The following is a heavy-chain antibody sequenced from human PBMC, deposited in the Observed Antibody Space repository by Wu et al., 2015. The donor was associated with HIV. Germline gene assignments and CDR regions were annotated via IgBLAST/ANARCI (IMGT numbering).Heavy chain of an antibody. CDR3: ARHYYDSSGYYGGAFDI. J-gene: IGHJ3*02. D-gene: IGHD3-22*01. CDR1: GGTFSSYA. Sequence: QVQLVQSGAEVKKPGSSVKVSCKASGGTFSSYAISWVRQAPGQGLEWMGGIIPIFGTANYAQKFQGRVTITTDESTSTAYMELSSLRSEDTAVYYCARHYYDSSGYYGGAFDIWGQGTMVTVSS. CDR2: IIPIFGTA. V-gene: IGHV1-69*05.